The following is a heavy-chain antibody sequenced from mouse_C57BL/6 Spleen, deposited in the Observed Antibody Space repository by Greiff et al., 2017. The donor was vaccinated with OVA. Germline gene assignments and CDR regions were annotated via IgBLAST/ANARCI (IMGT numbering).Heavy chain of an antibody. CDR3: ARYPITTVRYCDV. Sequence: QVQLQQPGAELVRPGSSVKLSCKASGYTFTSYWMHWVKQRPIQGLEWIGNIDPSDSETHYNQKFKDKATLTVDKSSSTAYMQLSSLTSEDSAVYYCARYPITTVRYCDVWGTGTTVTVSS. CDR2: IDPSDSET. V-gene: IGHV1-52*01. J-gene: IGHJ1*03. D-gene: IGHD1-1*01. CDR1: GYTFTSYW.